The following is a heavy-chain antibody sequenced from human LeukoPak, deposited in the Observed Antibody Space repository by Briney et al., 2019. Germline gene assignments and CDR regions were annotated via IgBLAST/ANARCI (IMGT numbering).Heavy chain of an antibody. CDR1: GFTFSSYA. Sequence: GGSLRLSCAASGFTFSSYAMSWVRQAPGKGLEWVSAISGSGGSTYYADSVKGRFTISRDNSKNTLYLQMNSLTAEDTAVYYCAKTLRSAYSSGWYSYYYYMDVWGKGPRSPSP. V-gene: IGHV3-23*01. CDR2: ISGSGGST. J-gene: IGHJ6*03. CDR3: AKTLRSAYSSGWYSYYYYMDV. D-gene: IGHD6-19*01.